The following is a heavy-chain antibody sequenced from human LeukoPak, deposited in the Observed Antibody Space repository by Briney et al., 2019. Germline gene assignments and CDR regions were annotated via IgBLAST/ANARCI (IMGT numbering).Heavy chain of an antibody. J-gene: IGHJ4*02. Sequence: PGGSLRLSCAASGFTFGSYAMGWVRRAPEKGLEWVSAISSSGASKYYADSVKGRFTISRDNSKNTLYLQMNSLRAEDTAVYYCAREVQQLAHFDYWGQGTLVTVSS. CDR1: GFTFGSYA. CDR3: AREVQQLAHFDY. V-gene: IGHV3-23*01. CDR2: ISSSGASK. D-gene: IGHD6-13*01.